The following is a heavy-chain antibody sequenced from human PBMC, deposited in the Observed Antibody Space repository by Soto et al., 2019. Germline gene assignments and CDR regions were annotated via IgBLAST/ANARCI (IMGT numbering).Heavy chain of an antibody. J-gene: IGHJ4*02. CDR2: MNPNSGNT. CDR3: ARVAAGLCFGELSRLFDY. V-gene: IGHV1-8*01. CDR1: GYTFTSYD. D-gene: IGHD3-16*02. Sequence: QVQLVQSGAEVKKPGASVKVSCKASGYTFTSYDINWVRQATGQGLEWMGWMNPNSGNTGYAQKFQGRVTMTRNTSISTAYMELSSLRSEDTAVYYCARVAAGLCFGELSRLFDYWGQGTLVTVSS.